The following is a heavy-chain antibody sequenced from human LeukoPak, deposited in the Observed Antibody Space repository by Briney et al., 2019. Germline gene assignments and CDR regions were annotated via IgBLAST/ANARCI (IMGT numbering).Heavy chain of an antibody. CDR1: GGSFSGYY. CDR3: ARGFLLAVPYYYYGMDV. V-gene: IGHV4-34*01. Sequence: SETLPLTCAVYGGSFSGYYWSWIRQPPGKGLEWIGEINHSGSTNYNPSLKSRVTISVDTSKNRFSLKLSSVTAADTAVYYCARGFLLAVPYYYYGMDVWGQGTTVTVSS. CDR2: INHSGST. J-gene: IGHJ6*02. D-gene: IGHD2-15*01.